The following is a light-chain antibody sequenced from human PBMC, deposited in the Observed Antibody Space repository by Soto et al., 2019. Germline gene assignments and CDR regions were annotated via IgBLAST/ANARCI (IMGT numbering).Light chain of an antibody. CDR1: SSDVGGYNY. CDR3: CSYAGILAV. CDR2: DVS. V-gene: IGLV2-11*01. Sequence: QSALTQPRSVSGSPGQSGTISCTGTSSDVGGYNYVSWYQQHPGKAPKLMIYDVSKRPSGVPDRFSGSKSGNTASLTISGLQAEDEADYYCCSYAGILAVFGGGTQLTVL. J-gene: IGLJ7*01.